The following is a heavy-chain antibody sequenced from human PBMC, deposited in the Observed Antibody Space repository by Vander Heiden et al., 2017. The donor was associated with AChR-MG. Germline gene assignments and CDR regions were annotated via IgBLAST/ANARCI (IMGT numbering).Heavy chain of an antibody. CDR2: VDPGDSDT. V-gene: IGHV5-51*01. Sequence: EVQLVQSGAEVKKPGESLKISCQGRGYIFTNYWIAWVRQMPGKGLEWMGIVDPGDSDTRYSPSFQGQVTISADKSISTAYLQWSSLTASDTAIYYCARLTIAVAGMQYYDSGGYSHYYFDSWGQGTLVTVSS. CDR1: GYIFTNYW. J-gene: IGHJ4*02. CDR3: ARLTIAVAGMQYYDSGGYSHYYFDS. D-gene: IGHD3-22*01.